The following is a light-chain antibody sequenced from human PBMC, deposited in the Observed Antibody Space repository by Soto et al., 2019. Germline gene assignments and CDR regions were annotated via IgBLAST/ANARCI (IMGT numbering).Light chain of an antibody. CDR1: QSVSSN. CDR2: GAS. V-gene: IGKV3-15*01. CDR3: QQYNNWPRWT. J-gene: IGKJ1*01. Sequence: EIVMTQSPATLSVSPGERATLSCRASQSVSSNLAWYQQKPGQAPRLLIYGASTRATGIPSRFSGSVSGTEFTLTISSRQSEDFAVYYCQQYNNWPRWTVGQGTKVEIK.